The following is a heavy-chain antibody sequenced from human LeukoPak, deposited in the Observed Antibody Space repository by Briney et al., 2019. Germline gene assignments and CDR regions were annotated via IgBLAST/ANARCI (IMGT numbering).Heavy chain of an antibody. CDR2: INPNSGGT. J-gene: IGHJ5*02. Sequence: GASVKVSCKASGYTFTGYYMHWMRQAPGQGLEWMGWINPNSGGTNYAQKFQGRVTMTRDTSISTAYMELSTLRSDDTAVYYCARGYCSSTSCYGPNWFDPWGQGTLVTVSS. V-gene: IGHV1-2*02. D-gene: IGHD2-2*01. CDR3: ARGYCSSTSCYGPNWFDP. CDR1: GYTFTGYY.